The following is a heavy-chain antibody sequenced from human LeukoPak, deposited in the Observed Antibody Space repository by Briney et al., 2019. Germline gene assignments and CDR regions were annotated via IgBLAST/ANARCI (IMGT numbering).Heavy chain of an antibody. D-gene: IGHD5-18*01. Sequence: SVKVSCKASGGTFNSYAISWVRQAPGQGLEWMGGIIPIFGTANYAQKFQGRVTITADESTSTAYMELSSLRSEDTAVYYCARAPGGYSYGPEVYYYYGMDVWGQGTTVTVSS. CDR2: IIPIFGTA. CDR3: ARAPGGYSYGPEVYYYYGMDV. V-gene: IGHV1-69*13. J-gene: IGHJ6*02. CDR1: GGTFNSYA.